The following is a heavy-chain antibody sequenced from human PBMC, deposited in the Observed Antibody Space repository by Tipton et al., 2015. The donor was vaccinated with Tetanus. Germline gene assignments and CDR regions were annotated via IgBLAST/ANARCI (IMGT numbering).Heavy chain of an antibody. Sequence: SLRLSCAASGFTFSSYTMHWVRQTPDRGLEWLAMLSDNGKYQSSAESVKGRFSISRDNSMNTLYLQMDNLRPEDTAVYYCVRGARVWVMYFHFESWGQGTQVTVSS. J-gene: IGHJ4*02. D-gene: IGHD2-8*01. CDR3: VRGARVWVMYFHFES. V-gene: IGHV3-30*03. CDR2: LSDNGKYQ. CDR1: GFTFSSYT.